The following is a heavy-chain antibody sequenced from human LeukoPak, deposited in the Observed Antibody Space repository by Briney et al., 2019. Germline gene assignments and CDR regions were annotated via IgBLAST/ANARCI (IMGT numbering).Heavy chain of an antibody. J-gene: IGHJ4*02. D-gene: IGHD3-9*01. Sequence: GGSLRLSCAASGFTFSSYSMNWVRQAPGKGLEWVSSISSSSGYIYYADSVKGRFTISRDNSKNTLYLQMNSLRAEDTAVYYCAKVRAIFGYFDYWGQGTLVTVSS. V-gene: IGHV3-21*04. CDR2: ISSSSGYI. CDR1: GFTFSSYS. CDR3: AKVRAIFGYFDY.